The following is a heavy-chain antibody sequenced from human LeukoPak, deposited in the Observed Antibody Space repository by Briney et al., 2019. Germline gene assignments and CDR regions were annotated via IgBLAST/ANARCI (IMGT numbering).Heavy chain of an antibody. Sequence: GGSLRLSCAASGFTFGSYSMNWVRQAPGKGLEWVSSISSSSGYIYYADSVKGRFTISRDNAKNSLYLQMSSLRAEDTAVYYCAREERRDYWGQGTLVTVSS. CDR2: ISSSSGYI. CDR3: AREERRDY. CDR1: GFTFGSYS. J-gene: IGHJ4*02. V-gene: IGHV3-21*01.